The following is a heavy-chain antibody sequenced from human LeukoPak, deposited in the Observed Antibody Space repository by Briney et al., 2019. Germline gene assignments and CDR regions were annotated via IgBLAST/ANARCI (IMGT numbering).Heavy chain of an antibody. V-gene: IGHV4-39*07. CDR3: ARGSVYFDS. J-gene: IGHJ4*02. CDR1: GGSIISRSYY. Sequence: ASETLSLTCTVSGGSIISRSYYWGWIRQPPGKGLEWIGSIYYSGSTYYNPSLKSRVTISVDMSKNQFSLKVSSVTAADTAVYSCARGSVYFDSWGQGTLVTVSS. CDR2: IYYSGST.